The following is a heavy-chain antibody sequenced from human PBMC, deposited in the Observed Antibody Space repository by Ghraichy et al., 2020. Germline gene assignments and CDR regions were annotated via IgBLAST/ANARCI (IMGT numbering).Heavy chain of an antibody. J-gene: IGHJ3*02. Sequence: GGSLRLSCAASGFTFSSSNMNWVRQAPGKGLEWISYITSTAETIYQADSVKGRFTISRDNAKNSLYLQMNSLRDEDTAVYYCARKRIDGAWLVVNGFDIWGQGAMVIVSS. CDR3: ARKRIDGAWLVVNGFDI. CDR1: GFTFSSSN. CDR2: ITSTAETI. D-gene: IGHD2-21*01. V-gene: IGHV3-48*02.